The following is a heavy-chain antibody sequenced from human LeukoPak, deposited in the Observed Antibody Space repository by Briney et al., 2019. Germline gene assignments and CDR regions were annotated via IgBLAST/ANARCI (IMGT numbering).Heavy chain of an antibody. J-gene: IGHJ5*02. CDR3: ARGGGYNWFDP. CDR2: INHSGST. V-gene: IGHV4-34*01. CDR1: GGSFSGYY. Sequence: SETLSLTCAVYGGSFSGYYWSWIRQPPGKGLEWIGEINHSGSTNYNPSLKSRVTISVDTSKSQFSLKLRSVTAADTAVYYCARGGGYNWFDPWGQGTLVTVSS.